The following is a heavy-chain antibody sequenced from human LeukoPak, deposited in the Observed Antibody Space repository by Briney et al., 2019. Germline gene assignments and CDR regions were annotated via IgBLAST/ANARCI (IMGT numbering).Heavy chain of an antibody. CDR3: ARLSDYDVDTSHYMDV. CDR2: VYDNGDT. J-gene: IGHJ6*03. V-gene: IGHV4-59*01. Sequence: SETLSLTCTVSGASISGYLWTWIRQPPGKGLEWIGYVYDNGDTQYHPSFTGRVSISVDVSKNQFSLKLTSVLAADTADYFCARLSDYDVDTSHYMDVWGKGTTVTVSS. CDR1: GASISGYL. D-gene: IGHD3-22*01.